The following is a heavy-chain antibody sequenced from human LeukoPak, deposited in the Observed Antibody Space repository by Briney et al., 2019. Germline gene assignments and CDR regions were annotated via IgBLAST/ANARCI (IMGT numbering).Heavy chain of an antibody. D-gene: IGHD1-26*01. Sequence: GGSLRLSCAASGFTFSSYGMHGVRQAPGKGLEWVAVIWYDGSNKYYADSVKGRFTISRDNSKNTLYLQMNSLRAEDTAVYYCARAARSGSYYYYHGMDVWGQGTTVTVSS. CDR2: IWYDGSNK. CDR3: ARAARSGSYYYYHGMDV. CDR1: GFTFSSYG. J-gene: IGHJ6*02. V-gene: IGHV3-33*01.